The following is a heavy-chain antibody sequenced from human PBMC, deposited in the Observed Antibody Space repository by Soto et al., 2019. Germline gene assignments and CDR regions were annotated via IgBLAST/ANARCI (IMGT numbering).Heavy chain of an antibody. CDR2: ISSDSTYI. CDR1: GFTFGSHS. Sequence: EVQLVESGGGLVKPGGSLRLSCADSGFTFGSHSMFWVRQAPGKGLEWVSAISSDSTYIFYADSVKGRFAISRDNAKNSLYLQMDSLRDEDTAVYYCARGGLGVVGAATRALDYWGQGTLVTVSS. CDR3: ARGGLGVVGAATRALDY. D-gene: IGHD2-15*01. J-gene: IGHJ4*02. V-gene: IGHV3-21*01.